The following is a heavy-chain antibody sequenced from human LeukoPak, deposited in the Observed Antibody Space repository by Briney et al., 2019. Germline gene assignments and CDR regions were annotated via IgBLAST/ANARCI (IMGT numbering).Heavy chain of an antibody. Sequence: GGSLRLSCAASGFIFRNYAMHWVRQAPGKGLEWVAVISYDGSNKYYADSVKGRFTISRDNSKNTLYLQMNSLRAEDTAVYYCARALSSGPSGWGQGTLVTVSS. CDR2: ISYDGSNK. V-gene: IGHV3-30-3*01. J-gene: IGHJ4*02. CDR3: ARALSSGPSG. D-gene: IGHD3-22*01. CDR1: GFIFRNYA.